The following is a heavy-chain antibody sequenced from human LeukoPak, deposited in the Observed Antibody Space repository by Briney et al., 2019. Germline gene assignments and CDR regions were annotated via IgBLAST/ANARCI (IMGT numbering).Heavy chain of an antibody. Sequence: SETLSLTCTVSGGSISGYYWSWIRQPPGKGLEWIGYIYYTGSTNYNPSLKSRVTISVDTSKNQFSLKLRSVTAADTAVYYCAKDSTHYRVWDDYDSRGLYYWGQGTLVTVSS. V-gene: IGHV4-59*01. CDR2: IYYTGST. CDR1: GGSISGYY. J-gene: IGHJ4*02. D-gene: IGHD3-22*01. CDR3: AKDSTHYRVWDDYDSRGLYY.